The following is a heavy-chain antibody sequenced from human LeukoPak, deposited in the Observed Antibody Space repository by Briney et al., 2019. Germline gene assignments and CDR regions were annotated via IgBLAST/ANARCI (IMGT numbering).Heavy chain of an antibody. J-gene: IGHJ4*02. CDR2: ISSSSSTI. D-gene: IGHD2-2*01. CDR1: GFTFSSYS. CDR3: AKDPGIVVVPAATRFDY. Sequence: PGGSLRLSCAASGFTFSSYSMNWVRQAPGKGLEWVSYISSSSSTIYYADSVKGRFTISRDNSKNTLYLQMNSLRAEDTAVYYCAKDPGIVVVPAATRFDYWGQGTLVTVSS. V-gene: IGHV3-48*01.